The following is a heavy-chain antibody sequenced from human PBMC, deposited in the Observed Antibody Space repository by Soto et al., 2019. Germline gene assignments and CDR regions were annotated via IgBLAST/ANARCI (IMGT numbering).Heavy chain of an antibody. V-gene: IGHV3-48*02. J-gene: IGHJ5*02. Sequence: EVQLVESGGGLVQPGGSLRLSCAASAFFFSDYSMNWVRQAPGXXLXWVSYISSDSGAIYYADSVKGRFTISRDNAKNSLYLQMNSLRDEETAVYXXXRXXXXXXXXXDXRESWGQGTLVTVSS. CDR1: AFFFSDYS. CDR2: ISSDSGAI. CDR3: XRXXXXXXXXXDXRES.